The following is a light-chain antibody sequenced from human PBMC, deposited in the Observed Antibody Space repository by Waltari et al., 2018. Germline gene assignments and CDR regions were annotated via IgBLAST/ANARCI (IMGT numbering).Light chain of an antibody. V-gene: IGKV1-39*01. CDR2: AAS. Sequence: DIQMTQSPSSPSASVRDRVTISGQASHSISSYLNWYHQKPGKAPKLLIYAASSLQSGVPLRFSGSGSRTDFTLTITSLEPEDFAVYFCQQRTSWPPYSFGQGTNLAIK. J-gene: IGKJ2*03. CDR3: QQRTSWPPYS. CDR1: HSISSY.